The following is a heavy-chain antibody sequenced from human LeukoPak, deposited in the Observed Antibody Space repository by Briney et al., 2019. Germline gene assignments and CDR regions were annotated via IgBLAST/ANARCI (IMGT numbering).Heavy chain of an antibody. CDR1: GFTFSSYG. V-gene: IGHV3-30*18. J-gene: IGHJ4*02. CDR2: ISYDGSNK. CDR3: AKDQPYFDY. Sequence: GGSLRLSCAASGFTFSSYGMHWVRHAPGKGLEWVAVISYDGSNKYYADSVKGRFTISRDNSKNTLYLQMNSLRAEDTAVYYCAKDQPYFDYWGQGTLVTVSS.